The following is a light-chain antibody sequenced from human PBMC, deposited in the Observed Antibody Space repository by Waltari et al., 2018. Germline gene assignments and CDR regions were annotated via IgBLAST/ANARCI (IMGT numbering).Light chain of an antibody. CDR3: CSYAGGSTSVV. V-gene: IGLV2-23*01. Sequence: QSALTQPASVSGSPGQSITISCTETSSDVGISDFVSWHQQHPGKAPKLILYEGSKRPSGVSNRFPASKSGNTAYLTISGLQPEDEAEYYCCSYAGGSTSVVFGGGTKLTVL. J-gene: IGLJ2*01. CDR1: SSDVGISDF. CDR2: EGS.